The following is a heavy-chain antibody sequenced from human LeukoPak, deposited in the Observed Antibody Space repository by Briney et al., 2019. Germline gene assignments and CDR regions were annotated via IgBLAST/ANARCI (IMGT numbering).Heavy chain of an antibody. CDR2: ISWNSGSI. Sequence: SGGSLRLSCAASGFTFDDYAMHWVRQAPGKGLEWVSGISWNSGSIGYADSVKGRFTISRDNAKNSLYLQMNSLRAEDTALYYCAKDVDGMDVWGQGTTVTVSS. CDR3: AKDVDGMDV. V-gene: IGHV3-9*01. J-gene: IGHJ6*02. CDR1: GFTFDDYA.